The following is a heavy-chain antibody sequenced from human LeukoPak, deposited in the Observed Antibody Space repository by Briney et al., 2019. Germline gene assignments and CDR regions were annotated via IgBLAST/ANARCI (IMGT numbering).Heavy chain of an antibody. J-gene: IGHJ4*02. V-gene: IGHV1-46*01. CDR2: INPSGGST. Sequence: GASVKVSCKASGYTFTSYYMHWVRQAPGQGLEWMGIINPSGGSTTYAQKFQGRATMTRDTSTSTVYMELSSLRSEDTAVYYCARARIAAAGIYYWGQGTLVTVSS. CDR1: GYTFTSYY. D-gene: IGHD6-13*01. CDR3: ARARIAAAGIYY.